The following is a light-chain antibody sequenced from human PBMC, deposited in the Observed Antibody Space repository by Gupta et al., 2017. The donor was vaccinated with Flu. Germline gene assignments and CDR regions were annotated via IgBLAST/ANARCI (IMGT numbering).Light chain of an antibody. CDR1: QGISNY. Sequence: DSHMTQSPSSLSASVGDRVTITCQASQGISNYLAWYQQKPGKGPKLLIYAASTVQSGVPSRFSGSGSGTDFTLTISSLQPEDVATYYCKKENSAPITFGQGTLLEIK. CDR3: KKENSAPIT. J-gene: IGKJ5*01. V-gene: IGKV1-27*01. CDR2: AAS.